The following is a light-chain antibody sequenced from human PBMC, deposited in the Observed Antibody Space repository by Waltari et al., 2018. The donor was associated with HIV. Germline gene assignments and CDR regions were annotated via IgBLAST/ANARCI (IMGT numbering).Light chain of an antibody. Sequence: QSVLTQPPSASGTPGQRVTIYCSGSSSNIGSNYVYWYQQLPGTAPKLLIYRNNPRPSGVPDRFSGSKSGTSASLAISGLRSEDEADYYCAAWDDSLSGRVFGGGTKLTVL. CDR1: SSNIGSNY. CDR2: RNN. J-gene: IGLJ3*02. CDR3: AAWDDSLSGRV. V-gene: IGLV1-47*01.